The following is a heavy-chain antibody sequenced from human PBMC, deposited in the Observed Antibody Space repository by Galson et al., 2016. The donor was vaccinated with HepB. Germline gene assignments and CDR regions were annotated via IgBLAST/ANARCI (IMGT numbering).Heavy chain of an antibody. CDR3: ARRVGAAVDY. CDR2: TYYRSKWHY. J-gene: IGHJ4*02. Sequence: CAISGDSVSSNSAAWNWIRQSPSRGLEWLGRTYYRSKWHYDYAVSVKSRITINPDTSKNQFSLQLNSVTPEDTAVYYCARRVGAAVDYWGQGTLVTVSS. V-gene: IGHV6-1*01. CDR1: GDSVSSNSAA. D-gene: IGHD1-26*01.